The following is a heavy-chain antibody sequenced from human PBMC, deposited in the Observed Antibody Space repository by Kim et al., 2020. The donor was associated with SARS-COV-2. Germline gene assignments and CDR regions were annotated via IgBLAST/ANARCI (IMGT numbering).Heavy chain of an antibody. CDR3: ARERAGSSWYPPDY. J-gene: IGHJ4*02. CDR2: IYYSGST. CDR1: GGSISSRSYY. Sequence: SETLSLSCTVSGGSISSRSYYWGWIRQPPGKGLEWIGTIYYSGSTYYNPSLKSRVTISVDTSKNQFSLKLSSVTAADTAVYYCARERAGSSWYPPDYWGQGTLLTVSS. V-gene: IGHV4-39*02. D-gene: IGHD6-13*01.